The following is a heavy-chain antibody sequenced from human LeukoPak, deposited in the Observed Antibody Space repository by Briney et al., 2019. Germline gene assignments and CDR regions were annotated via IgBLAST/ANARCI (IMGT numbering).Heavy chain of an antibody. V-gene: IGHV3-7*01. D-gene: IGHD3-10*01. Sequence: PGGSLRLSCAASGFTFSSYGMSWVRQAPGKGLEWVANIKQDGSEKYYVDSVKGRFTISRGNAKNSLYLQMNSLRAEDTAVYYCARVTMVRGAMDVWGKGTTVTVSS. J-gene: IGHJ6*03. CDR1: GFTFSSYG. CDR2: IKQDGSEK. CDR3: ARVTMVRGAMDV.